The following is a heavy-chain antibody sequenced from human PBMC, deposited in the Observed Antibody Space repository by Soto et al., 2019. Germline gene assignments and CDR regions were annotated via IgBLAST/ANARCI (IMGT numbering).Heavy chain of an antibody. CDR3: VKEQGFRAFDY. D-gene: IGHD2-21*01. CDR2: ISGNGGNT. J-gene: IGHJ4*02. CDR1: GFTFNNYA. V-gene: IGHV3-23*01. Sequence: EVQLLESGGGLVQPGGSLRLYCAASGFTFNNYAMSGVRQAPGKGLEWVSSISGNGGNTYYADPVKGRFTVSRDNSWNTLYLQTNSLRAEDTAVYYCVKEQGFRAFDYWGQGILVTVSS.